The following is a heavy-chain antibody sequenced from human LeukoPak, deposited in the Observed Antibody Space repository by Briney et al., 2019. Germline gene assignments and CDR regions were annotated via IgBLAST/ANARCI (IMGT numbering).Heavy chain of an antibody. J-gene: IGHJ4*02. D-gene: IGHD3-3*01. CDR3: ARAQGHYDFWSGYYARYYFDY. V-gene: IGHV4-59*01. Sequence: LSLTCTVSGGSISSYYWSWIRQPPGKGLEWIGYIYYSGSTNYNPSLKSRVTISVDTSKNQFSLKLSSVTAADTAVYYCARAQGHYDFWSGYYARYYFDYWGQGTLVTVSS. CDR2: IYYSGST. CDR1: GGSISSYY.